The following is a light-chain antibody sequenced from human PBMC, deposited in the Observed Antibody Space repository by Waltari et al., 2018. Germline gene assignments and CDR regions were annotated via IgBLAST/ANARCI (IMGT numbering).Light chain of an antibody. J-gene: IGKJ4*01. V-gene: IGKV1-5*03. CDR3: QQYDSYSTT. CDR1: QSISVW. Sequence: DIQMTQYPSTLSASVGDRVTITCRASQSISVWLAWYQQKPGRAPKLLIFRASSLESGVPSRFSGSGSGTEFTLTISSLQPDDFATYYCQQYDSYSTTFGGGTKVEIK. CDR2: RAS.